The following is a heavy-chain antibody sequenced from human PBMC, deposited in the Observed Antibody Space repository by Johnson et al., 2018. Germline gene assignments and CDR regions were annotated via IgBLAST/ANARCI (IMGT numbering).Heavy chain of an antibody. Sequence: VQLVQSGGGLVKXGGSLRLXCAASGFTFSSYSMNWVRQAPGKGLEWVSSISSSSSYIYYADSVKGRFTISRDNAKNSLYLQMNSLRAEDTAVYYCARAAWHYYYYYMDVWGKGTTVTVSS. CDR1: GFTFSSYS. CDR2: ISSSSSYI. V-gene: IGHV3-21*01. CDR3: ARAAWHYYYYYMDV. D-gene: IGHD5-24*01. J-gene: IGHJ6*03.